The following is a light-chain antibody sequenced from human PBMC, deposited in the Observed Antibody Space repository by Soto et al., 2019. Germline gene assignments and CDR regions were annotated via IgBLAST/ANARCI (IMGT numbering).Light chain of an antibody. CDR1: QSVSSN. CDR2: DAF. Sequence: EIVLTQSPATLSLTPGERATLSCRASQSVSSNLVWYQQKPGQAPRLLTYDAFNRATGIPARFSGSGSGTDFTLTISSLEPEDFAVYYCQQRSNWPLTFGGGTKVEIK. V-gene: IGKV3-11*01. CDR3: QQRSNWPLT. J-gene: IGKJ4*01.